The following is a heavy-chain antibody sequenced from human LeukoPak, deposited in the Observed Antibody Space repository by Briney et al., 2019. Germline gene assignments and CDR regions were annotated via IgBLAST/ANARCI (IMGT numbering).Heavy chain of an antibody. J-gene: IGHJ4*02. V-gene: IGHV4-59*12. D-gene: IGHD3/OR15-3a*01. Sequence: PSETLSLTCTVSGGSISSYYWSWIRQPPGKGLEWIGYIYYSGSTNYNPSLKSRVTISVDTSKNQFSLKLSSVTAADTAVYYCARENTVGLFDYWGQGTLVTVSS. CDR3: ARENTVGLFDY. CDR1: GGSISSYY. CDR2: IYYSGST.